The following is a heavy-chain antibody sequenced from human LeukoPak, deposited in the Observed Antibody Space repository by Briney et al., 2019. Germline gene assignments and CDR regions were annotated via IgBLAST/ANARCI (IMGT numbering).Heavy chain of an antibody. CDR3: ARLTISGGRFFDC. V-gene: IGHV4-38-2*01. D-gene: IGHD2-15*01. Sequence: SETLSLTCAVSGYSISSGYYWGWIRQSPGRGLQWIGTIYHSGSTYYNPSLKRRLTISIDTSKNQFSLKLSSVTAADTAVYYCARLTISGGRFFDCWGQGTLVTVSS. CDR1: GYSISSGYY. CDR2: IYHSGST. J-gene: IGHJ4*02.